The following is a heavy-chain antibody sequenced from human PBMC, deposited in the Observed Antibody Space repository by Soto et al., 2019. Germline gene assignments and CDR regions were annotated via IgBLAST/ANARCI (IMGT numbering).Heavy chain of an antibody. CDR3: ARGYYDILTGSIVYYYYGMDV. V-gene: IGHV3-48*01. CDR1: GFSFSSYS. D-gene: IGHD3-9*01. J-gene: IGHJ6*02. Sequence: PGGSLRLSCAASGFSFSSYSMNWVRQAPGKGLEWISYITRNSDIINYADSVKGRFTISRDNAKNSLYLQMNSLRAEDTAVYYCARGYYDILTGSIVYYYYGMDVWGQGTTVTVSS. CDR2: ITRNSDII.